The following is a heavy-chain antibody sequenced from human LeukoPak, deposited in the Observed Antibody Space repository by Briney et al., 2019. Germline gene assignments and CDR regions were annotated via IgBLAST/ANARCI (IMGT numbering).Heavy chain of an antibody. CDR3: ASSHSATWYDD. CDR1: GDSISSNNRY. Sequence: PSETLSLTCTVSGDSISSNNRYWGWIRQPPGKGLEWIGSFYFGGSNYYSPSLRSRVIISLDTPKNQFSLALNFVTAADTAMYYCASSHSATWYDDWGQGALVTVS. CDR2: FYFGGSN. J-gene: IGHJ4*02. V-gene: IGHV4-39*07. D-gene: IGHD6-13*01.